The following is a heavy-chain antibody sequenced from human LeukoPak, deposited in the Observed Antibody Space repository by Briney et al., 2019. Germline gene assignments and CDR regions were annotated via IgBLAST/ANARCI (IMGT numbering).Heavy chain of an antibody. CDR2: IKIRSDNFAT. D-gene: IGHD1-14*01. V-gene: IGHV3-73*01. CDR1: GLIFSGSD. J-gene: IGHJ5*02. CDR3: GFRSCESPYKWFDP. Sequence: GGSLRLSCAASGLIFSGSDVHWIRQASGKGLEWVGRIKIRSDNFATAYAASVRGRFTISRDDSKNTAYLLMNSLKTDDTAVYYCGFRSCESPYKWFDPWGQGTLVTVSS.